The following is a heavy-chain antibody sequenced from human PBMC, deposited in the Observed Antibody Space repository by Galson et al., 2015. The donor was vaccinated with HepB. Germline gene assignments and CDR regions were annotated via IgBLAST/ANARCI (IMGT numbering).Heavy chain of an antibody. CDR2: ISAYNGNT. Sequence: SVKVSCKASGYTFTSYGISWVRQAPGQGLEWMGWISAYNGNTNYAQKLQGRVTMTTDTSTSTAYMELRSPRSDDTAVYYCARDLLVVAAAGLAMDVWGQGTTVTVSS. CDR3: ARDLLVVAAAGLAMDV. D-gene: IGHD6-13*01. J-gene: IGHJ6*02. CDR1: GYTFTSYG. V-gene: IGHV1-18*01.